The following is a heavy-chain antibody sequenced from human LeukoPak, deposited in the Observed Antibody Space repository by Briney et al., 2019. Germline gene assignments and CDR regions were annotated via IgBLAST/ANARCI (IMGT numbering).Heavy chain of an antibody. CDR3: ARGGGYYDSSGYYSY. CDR1: GYTFTSYY. V-gene: IGHV1-46*01. J-gene: IGHJ4*02. CDR2: INPSGGST. Sequence: ASAKVSCKASGYTFTSYYMHWVRQAPGQGLEWMGVINPSGGSTSYAQKFQGRVTMTRDMSTSTVYMELSSLRSEDTAVYYCARGGGYYDSSGYYSYWGQGTLVTVSS. D-gene: IGHD3-22*01.